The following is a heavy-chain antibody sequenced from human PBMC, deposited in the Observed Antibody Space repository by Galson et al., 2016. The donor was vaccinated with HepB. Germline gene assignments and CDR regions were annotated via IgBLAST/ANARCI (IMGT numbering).Heavy chain of an antibody. D-gene: IGHD2-21*01. CDR2: DTRDSGRK. Sequence: SLRLSCTASGFTFSTYGMHWVRQAPGKGLEWVAADTRDSGRKYYAHSFQGRVTITRDNSNSTAYLEMRSLTPDDTAVYYCAKRDENRPSVVCGVDFWGQGTPVFVSS. V-gene: IGHV3-30*18. CDR1: GFTFSTYG. J-gene: IGHJ4*02. CDR3: AKRDENRPSVVCGVDF.